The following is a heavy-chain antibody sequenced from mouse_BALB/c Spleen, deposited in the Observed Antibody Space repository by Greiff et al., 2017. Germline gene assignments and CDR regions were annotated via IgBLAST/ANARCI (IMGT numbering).Heavy chain of an antibody. V-gene: IGHV7-1*02. CDR1: GFTFSDFY. Sequence: EVQRVESGGGLVQPGGSLRLSCATSGFTFSDFYMEWVRQPPGKRLEWNAASRNKANDYTTEYSASVKGRFIVSRDTSQSILYLQMNALRAEDTAIYYCARDAPGSYGAMDYWGQGTSVTVSS. CDR3: ARDAPGSYGAMDY. CDR2: SRNKANDYTT. J-gene: IGHJ4*01. D-gene: IGHD1-1*02.